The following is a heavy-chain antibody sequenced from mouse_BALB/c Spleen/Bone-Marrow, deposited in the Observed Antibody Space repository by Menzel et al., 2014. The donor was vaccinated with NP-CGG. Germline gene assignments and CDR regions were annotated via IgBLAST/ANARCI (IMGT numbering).Heavy chain of an antibody. D-gene: IGHD2-3*01. Sequence: EVQGVESGGDLVKPGGSLKLSCAASGFTCSNYGMSWVRQTPDKRLEWVATISSGGSYTYYPDSVKGRFTISRDNAKNTLYLQMSSLKSEDTAMYYCARRDGGPMDYWGQGTSVTVSS. J-gene: IGHJ4*01. CDR1: GFTCSNYG. V-gene: IGHV5-6*01. CDR3: ARRDGGPMDY. CDR2: ISSGGSYT.